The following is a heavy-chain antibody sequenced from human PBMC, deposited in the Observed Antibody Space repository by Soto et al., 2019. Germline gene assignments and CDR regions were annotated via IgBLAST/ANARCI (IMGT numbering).Heavy chain of an antibody. D-gene: IGHD3-22*01. J-gene: IGHJ6*02. CDR1: GFTFSSYA. Sequence: PGGSLRLSCAASGFTFSSYAMHWVRQAPGKGLEWVAVISYDGSNKYYADSVKGRFTISRDNSKNTLYLQMSSLRAEDTAVYYCARDWEYYDSSGYHAGSGYYYYGMDVWGQGTTVTVSS. CDR2: ISYDGSNK. V-gene: IGHV3-30-3*01. CDR3: ARDWEYYDSSGYHAGSGYYYYGMDV.